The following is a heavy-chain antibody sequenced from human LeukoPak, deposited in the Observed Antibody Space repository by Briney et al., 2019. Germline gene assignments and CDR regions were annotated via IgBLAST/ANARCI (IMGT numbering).Heavy chain of an antibody. V-gene: IGHV4-39*07. CDR1: GGSISSSSHY. CDR2: MYYRGST. CDR3: ATTTIRLGY. Sequence: SETLSLTCTVSGGSISSSSHYWGWIRQPPGKGLEWIGSMYYRGSTYHNPSLKSRVTISVDTSKNQFSLKLSSVTAADTTVYYCATTTIRLGYWGQGTLVTVSS. D-gene: IGHD1-26*01. J-gene: IGHJ4*02.